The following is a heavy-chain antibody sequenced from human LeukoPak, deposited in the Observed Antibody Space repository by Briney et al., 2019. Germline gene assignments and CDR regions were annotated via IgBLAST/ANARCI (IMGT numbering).Heavy chain of an antibody. CDR2: IYTSGST. CDR3: ARGDVGATAVPFDP. CDR1: GGSISSGSYY. J-gene: IGHJ5*02. Sequence: PSETLSLTCTVSGGSISSGSYYWSWIRQPAGKGLEWIGRIYTSGSTNYNPSPKSRVTISVDTSKNQFSLKLSSVTAADTAVYYCARGDVGATAVPFDPWGQGTLVTVSS. V-gene: IGHV4-61*02. D-gene: IGHD1-26*01.